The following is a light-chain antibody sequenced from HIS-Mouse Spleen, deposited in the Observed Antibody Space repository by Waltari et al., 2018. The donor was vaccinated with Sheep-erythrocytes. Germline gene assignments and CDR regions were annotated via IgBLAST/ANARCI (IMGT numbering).Light chain of an antibody. J-gene: IGLJ2*01. V-gene: IGLV3-1*01. CDR1: KLGDKY. CDR3: QAWDSSTVV. Sequence: SYELTQPPSVSVSPGQTASITCSGDKLGDKYACWYQQKPGHSPVLVIYQDSKRPSGIPVRFSGSHSGNTATLTNSGTQAMDEADYYCQAWDSSTVVFGGGTKLTVL. CDR2: QDS.